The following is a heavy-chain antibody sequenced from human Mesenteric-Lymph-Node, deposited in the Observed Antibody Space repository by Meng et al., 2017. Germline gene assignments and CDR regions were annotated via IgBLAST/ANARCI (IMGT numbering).Heavy chain of an antibody. D-gene: IGHD6-6*01. J-gene: IGHJ2*01. CDR1: GYTFTSYA. CDR2: INAGNGNT. CDR3: ARDRPGESIAGDWYFDL. V-gene: IGHV1-3*01. Sequence: ASVKVSCKASGYTFTSYAMHWVRQAPGQRLEWMGWINAGNGNTKYSQKFQGRVTITRDTSASTAYMELSGLRSEDTAVYYCARDRPGESIAGDWYFDLWGRGTLVTVSS.